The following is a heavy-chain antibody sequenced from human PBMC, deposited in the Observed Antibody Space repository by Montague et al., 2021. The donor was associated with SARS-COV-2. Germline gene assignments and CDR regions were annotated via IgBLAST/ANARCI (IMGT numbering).Heavy chain of an antibody. Sequence: SETLSLTCDVYGGSVSDYYWSWIRQPPGKGLEWIGEINHSGSTNXNPSLKSRVTTSVDTYKNQFSLKLTSVTAADTAVYYCARGPRITMIVVVITDIWFDPWGQGTLVTVSS. V-gene: IGHV4-34*01. CDR1: GGSVSDYY. CDR2: INHSGST. CDR3: ARGPRITMIVVVITDIWFDP. J-gene: IGHJ5*02. D-gene: IGHD3-22*01.